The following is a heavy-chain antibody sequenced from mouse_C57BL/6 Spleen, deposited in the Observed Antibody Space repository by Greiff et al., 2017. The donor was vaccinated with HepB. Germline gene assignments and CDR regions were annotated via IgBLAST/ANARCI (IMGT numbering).Heavy chain of an antibody. D-gene: IGHD1-1*01. CDR1: GYAFSSSW. CDR2: IYPGDGDT. CDR3: ARERVYYGSPFAY. Sequence: QVHVKQSGPELVKPGASVKISCKASGYAFSSSWMNWVKQRPGKGLEWIGRIYPGDGDTNYNGKFKGKATLTADKSSSTAYMQLSSLTSEDSAVYFCARERVYYGSPFAYWGQGTLVTVSA. J-gene: IGHJ3*01. V-gene: IGHV1-82*01.